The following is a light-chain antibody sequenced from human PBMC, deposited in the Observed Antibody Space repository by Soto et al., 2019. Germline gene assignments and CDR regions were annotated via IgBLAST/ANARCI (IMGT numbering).Light chain of an antibody. CDR3: SSYTSSSTRLYV. Sequence: QSALTQPASVSGSPGQSITISCTGTSSDVGGYNYVSWYQQHPGKAPKLMIYDVSNRPSGVSNRFSGSKSGNTASLTISGLQAEDEDDDYCSSYTSSSTRLYVFGTGTKVTVL. V-gene: IGLV2-14*01. CDR2: DVS. J-gene: IGLJ1*01. CDR1: SSDVGGYNY.